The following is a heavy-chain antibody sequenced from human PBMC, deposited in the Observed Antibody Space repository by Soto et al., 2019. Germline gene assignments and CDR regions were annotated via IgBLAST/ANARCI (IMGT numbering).Heavy chain of an antibody. V-gene: IGHV1-69*13. CDR3: ASQDIVIMVYAMDYYYYGMDV. J-gene: IGHJ6*02. Sequence: SVKVSCKASGGTFSSYAISWVRQAPGQGLEWMGGIIPIFGTANYAQKFQGRVTITADESTSTAYMELSSLRSEDTAVYYCASQDIVIMVYAMDYYYYGMDVWGQGTTVTVSS. CDR1: GGTFSSYA. CDR2: IIPIFGTA. D-gene: IGHD2-8*01.